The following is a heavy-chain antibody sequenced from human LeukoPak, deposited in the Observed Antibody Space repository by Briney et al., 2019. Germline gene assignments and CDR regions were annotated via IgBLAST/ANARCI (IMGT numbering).Heavy chain of an antibody. CDR1: GGSISSYY. J-gene: IGHJ6*02. CDR2: IYYSGST. CDR3: ARGNHSSSWLYYYYGMDV. Sequence: PSETLSLTCTVSGGSISSYYWSWIRQPPGKGLEWIGYIYYSGSTNYNPSLKSRVTISVDTSKNQFSLKLSSVTAADTAVYYCARGNHSSSWLYYYYGMDVWGQGTTVTVSS. D-gene: IGHD6-13*01. V-gene: IGHV4-59*12.